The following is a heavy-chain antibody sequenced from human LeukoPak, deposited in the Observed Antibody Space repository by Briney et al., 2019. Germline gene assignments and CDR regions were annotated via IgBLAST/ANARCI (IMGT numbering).Heavy chain of an antibody. V-gene: IGHV3-66*01. CDR1: GFTVSSNY. Sequence: PGGSLRLSCAASGFTVSSNYMSWVRQAPGKGLEWVSVIYSGGSTYHADSVKGRFTISRDNSKNTLYLQMNSLRTEDTAVYYCARNPQYCSSTSCYYNWFDPWGQGTLVTVSS. CDR3: ARNPQYCSSTSCYYNWFDP. J-gene: IGHJ5*02. D-gene: IGHD2-2*01. CDR2: IYSGGST.